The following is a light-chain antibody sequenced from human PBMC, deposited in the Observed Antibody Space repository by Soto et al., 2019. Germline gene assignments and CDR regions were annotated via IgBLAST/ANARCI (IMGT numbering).Light chain of an antibody. CDR3: MLYMGGGFNWV. CDR2: RTN. CDR1: SGSVSALYY. V-gene: IGLV8-61*01. Sequence: QTVVTQEPSFSVSPGGTVTLTCGLTSGSVSALYYPTWFQQTPGQAPRTLIYRTNTRSSGVPDRFSGSILGTKAALTITGAQADDESNYYCMLYMGGGFNWVFGGGTKVTVI. J-gene: IGLJ3*02.